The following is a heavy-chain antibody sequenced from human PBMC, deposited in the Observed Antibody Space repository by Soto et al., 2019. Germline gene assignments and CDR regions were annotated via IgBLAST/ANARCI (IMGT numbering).Heavy chain of an antibody. CDR1: GYTFTSYG. J-gene: IGHJ6*03. CDR3: ARDSIRFLEWTNYSYYYMDV. CDR2: ISAYNGNT. Sequence: ASVKVSCKASGYTFTSYGIIWVRQAPGQGLEWMGGISAYNGNTNYAQKLQGRVTMTTDTSTGTAYMELRSLRSDDTAVYYCARDSIRFLEWTNYSYYYMDVWGKGTTVTVSS. V-gene: IGHV1-18*01. D-gene: IGHD3-3*01.